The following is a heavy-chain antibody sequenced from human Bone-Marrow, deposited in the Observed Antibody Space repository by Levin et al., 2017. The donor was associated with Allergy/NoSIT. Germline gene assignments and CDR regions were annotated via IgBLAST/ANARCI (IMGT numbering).Heavy chain of an antibody. V-gene: IGHV3-11*01. CDR1: GFTFSDYY. J-gene: IGHJ5*02. CDR2: ISSSGSTI. D-gene: IGHD2-2*01. CDR3: ARRYGVPAAIMVYWFDP. Sequence: GGSLRLSCAASGFTFSDYYMSWIRQAPGKGLEWVSYISSSGSTIYYADSVKGRFTISRDNAKNSLYLQMNSLRAEDTAVYYCARRYGVPAAIMVYWFDPWGQGTLVTVSS.